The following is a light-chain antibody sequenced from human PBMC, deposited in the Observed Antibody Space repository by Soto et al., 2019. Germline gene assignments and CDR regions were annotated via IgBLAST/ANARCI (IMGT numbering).Light chain of an antibody. CDR1: QGFRSD. J-gene: IGKJ4*01. Sequence: IQVTQSPSSLSASVGDRVTITCRATQGFRSDLNWYQQKPGKAPKLLIYAASNLQSGVPSRFSGSGSGTDFTLTISSLQPEDFATYYCQQSHGTRRTFGEGTKLEIK. V-gene: IGKV1-39*01. CDR3: QQSHGTRRT. CDR2: AAS.